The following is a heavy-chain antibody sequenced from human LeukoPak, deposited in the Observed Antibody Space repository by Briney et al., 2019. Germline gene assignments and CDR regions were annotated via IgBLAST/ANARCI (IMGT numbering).Heavy chain of an antibody. V-gene: IGHV3-21*04. CDR1: GFTLSNYR. CDR2: ISGSGNFI. CDR3: AREDGSGSYPGYYYGMDV. J-gene: IGHJ6*02. Sequence: GGSLRLSCAASGFTLSNYRMNWVRQAPGKGLEWVSCISGSGNFIYYADSVKGRFTISRDNSKNTLYLQMNSLRAEDTAVYYCAREDGSGSYPGYYYGMDVWGQGTTVTVSS. D-gene: IGHD3-10*01.